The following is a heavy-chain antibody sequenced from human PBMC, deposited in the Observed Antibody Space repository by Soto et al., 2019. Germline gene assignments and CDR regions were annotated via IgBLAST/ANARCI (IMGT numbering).Heavy chain of an antibody. Sequence: PSETLSLTCAVYGGSFSGYYWSWIRQPPGKGLEWIGDIYYSGSTNYNPSLKSRVTISVDTSKNQFSLKLSSVTAADTAVYYCARHNDYWGQGTLVTVSS. CDR3: ARHNDY. V-gene: IGHV4-59*08. CDR2: IYYSGST. CDR1: GGSFSGYY. J-gene: IGHJ4*02.